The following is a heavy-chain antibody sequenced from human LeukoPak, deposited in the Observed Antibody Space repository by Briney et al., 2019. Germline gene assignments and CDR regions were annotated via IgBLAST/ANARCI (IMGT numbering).Heavy chain of an antibody. J-gene: IGHJ4*02. CDR2: INHSGST. V-gene: IGHV4-34*01. CDR1: GGSISSYY. CDR3: ARGSSSGWGYFDY. Sequence: SETLSLTCTVSGGSISSYYWSWIRQPPGKGLEWIGEINHSGSTNYNPSLKSRVTISVDTSKNQFSLKLSSVTAADTAVYYCARGSSSGWGYFDYWGQGTLVTVSS. D-gene: IGHD6-19*01.